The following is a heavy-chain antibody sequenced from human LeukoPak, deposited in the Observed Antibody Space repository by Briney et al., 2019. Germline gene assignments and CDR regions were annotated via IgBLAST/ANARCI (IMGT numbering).Heavy chain of an antibody. J-gene: IGHJ4*02. D-gene: IGHD4-17*01. CDR2: IYSGGST. CDR3: ARVAYGDYLYYFDY. Sequence: GGSLRLSCAASGFTVSSNYMSWVRQAPGKGLEWVSVIYSGGSTYYADSVKGRFTISRDNSKNTLYLQMNSLRAEDTAVCYCARVAYGDYLYYFDYWGQGTLVTVSS. CDR1: GFTVSSNY. V-gene: IGHV3-53*01.